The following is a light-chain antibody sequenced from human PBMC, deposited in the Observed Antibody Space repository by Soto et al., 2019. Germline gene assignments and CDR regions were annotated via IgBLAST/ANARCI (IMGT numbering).Light chain of an antibody. CDR1: QGFISG. CDR2: DAS. J-gene: IGKJ4*01. V-gene: IGKV1-5*01. CDR3: QQYNSYPLT. Sequence: DIQMTQSPSTRSLFEGDRAPFPSRASQGFISGLAWYQQKPGKAPRLLIYDASILESGVPSRFSGSGSGTEFTLTISSLQPDDFATYYCQQYNSYPLTFGGGTKVEIK.